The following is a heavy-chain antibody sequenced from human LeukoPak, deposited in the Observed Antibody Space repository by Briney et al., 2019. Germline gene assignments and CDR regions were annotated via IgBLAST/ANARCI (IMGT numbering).Heavy chain of an antibody. V-gene: IGHV4-59*08. CDR1: GGSISSYY. Sequence: PSGTLSLTCTVSGGSISSYYWSWIRQPPGKGLEWIGYIYYSGSTNYNPSLKSRVTISVDTSKNQFSLKLSSVTAADTAVYYCARHLPGGFTVTTRIDWFDPWGQGTLVTVSS. CDR2: IYYSGST. J-gene: IGHJ5*02. CDR3: ARHLPGGFTVTTRIDWFDP. D-gene: IGHD4-11*01.